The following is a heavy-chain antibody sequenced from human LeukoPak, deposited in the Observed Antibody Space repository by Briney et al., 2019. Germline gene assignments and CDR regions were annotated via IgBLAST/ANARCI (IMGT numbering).Heavy chain of an antibody. CDR1: GGSISSSNW. Sequence: PSETLSLTCAVSGGSISSSNWWSWVRQPPGKGLEWIGEIYHSGSTNYNPSLKSRVTISVDKSKNQFSLKLSSVTAADTAVYYCARAPGYSSSWRLYYFDYWGQGTLVTVSS. CDR2: IYHSGST. V-gene: IGHV4-4*02. J-gene: IGHJ4*02. CDR3: ARAPGYSSSWRLYYFDY. D-gene: IGHD6-13*01.